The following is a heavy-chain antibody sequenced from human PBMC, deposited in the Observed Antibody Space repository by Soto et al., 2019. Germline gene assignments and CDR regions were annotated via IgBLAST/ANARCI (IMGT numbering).Heavy chain of an antibody. CDR2: IWDGAKNE. J-gene: IGHJ4*02. D-gene: IGHD3-10*01. V-gene: IGHV3-33*01. CDR3: VRDKFRDYGNNGGFDL. Sequence: QVQLVESGGGVVQPGRSLRLSCVASGFSLSSHAMHWVRQAPGKGLEWVAQIWDGAKNEDYVDSVKGRFTISRDNSTNILYLQMNSLRAEDMAVYFCVRDKFRDYGNNGGFDLWGQGTVVTVSS. CDR1: GFSLSSHA.